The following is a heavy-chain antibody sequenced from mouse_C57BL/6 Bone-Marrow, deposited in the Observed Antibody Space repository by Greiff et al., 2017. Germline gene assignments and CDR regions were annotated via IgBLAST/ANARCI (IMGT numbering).Heavy chain of an antibody. CDR1: GYSITSGYY. V-gene: IGHV3-6*01. Sequence: EVKLMESGPGLVKPSQSLSLTCSVTGYSITSGYYWNWIRQFPGNKLEWMGYISYDGSNNYNPSLKNRISITRDTYKNQFFLKLNSVTTEDTATYYCARGGWLLPLYAMDYWGQGTSVTVSS. J-gene: IGHJ4*01. CDR3: ARGGWLLPLYAMDY. D-gene: IGHD2-3*01. CDR2: ISYDGSN.